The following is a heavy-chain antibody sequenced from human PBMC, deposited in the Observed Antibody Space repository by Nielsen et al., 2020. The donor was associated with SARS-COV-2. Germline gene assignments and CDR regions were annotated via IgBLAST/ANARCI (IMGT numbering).Heavy chain of an antibody. D-gene: IGHD3-22*01. Sequence: SGPTLVKPTQTLTLTCTFSGFSLSTSGVGVGWIRQPPGKALEWLALIYWNDDKRYSPSLKSRLTITKDTSKNQVVLTMTNMDPVDTATYYCARGTYYYDSSGYSYFDYWGQGTLVTVSS. CDR2: IYWNDDK. J-gene: IGHJ4*02. CDR3: ARGTYYYDSSGYSYFDY. CDR1: GFSLSTSGVG. V-gene: IGHV2-5*01.